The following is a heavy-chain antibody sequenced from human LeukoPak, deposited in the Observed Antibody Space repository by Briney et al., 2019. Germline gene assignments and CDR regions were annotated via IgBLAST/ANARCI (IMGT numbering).Heavy chain of an antibody. Sequence: GGSLRLSCAASGFTFSSYWMHWVRQAPGKGLVWVSRINSDGSSTSYADSVKGRFTISRDNAKNTLYLQMNSLRAEDTAVYYCARDLYSSSWYTTAYYYYYGMDVWGQGTTVTVSS. J-gene: IGHJ6*02. CDR1: GFTFSSYW. CDR3: ARDLYSSSWYTTAYYYYYGMDV. V-gene: IGHV3-74*01. D-gene: IGHD6-13*01. CDR2: INSDGSST.